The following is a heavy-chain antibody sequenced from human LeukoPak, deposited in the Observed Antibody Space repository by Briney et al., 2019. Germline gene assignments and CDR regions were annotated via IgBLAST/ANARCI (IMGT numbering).Heavy chain of an antibody. J-gene: IGHJ3*02. CDR2: IYYSGST. Sequence: PSETLSLTCTVSGGSISSGDYYWSWIRQPPGKGLEWIGHIYYSGSTYYNPSLKSRVTISVDTSKNQFSLKLSSVTAADTAVYYCASRSEATTFPNDAFDIWGQGTMVTVSS. V-gene: IGHV4-30-4*08. D-gene: IGHD3-16*01. CDR3: ASRSEATTFPNDAFDI. CDR1: GGSISSGDYY.